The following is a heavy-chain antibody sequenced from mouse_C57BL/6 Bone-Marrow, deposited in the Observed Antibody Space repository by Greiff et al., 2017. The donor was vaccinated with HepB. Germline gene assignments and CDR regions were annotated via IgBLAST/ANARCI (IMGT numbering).Heavy chain of an antibody. D-gene: IGHD2-4*01. J-gene: IGHJ3*01. CDR2: IYPRSGNT. V-gene: IGHV1-81*01. CDR3: ARSRGVMITTEDLAWFAY. CDR1: GYTFTSYG. Sequence: QVQLQQSGAELARPGASVKLSCKASGYTFTSYGISWVKQRTGQGLEWIGEIYPRSGNTYYNEKFKGKATLTADKSSSTAYMELRSLTSEDSAVYFCARSRGVMITTEDLAWFAYWGQGTLVTVSA.